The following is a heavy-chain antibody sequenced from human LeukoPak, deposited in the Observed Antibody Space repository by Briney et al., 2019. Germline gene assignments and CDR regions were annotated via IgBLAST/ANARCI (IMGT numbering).Heavy chain of an antibody. Sequence: SETLSLTCTVSGDSISGYYWSWIRQPPGKGLEWIGYIYYTGTTNYNPSLKSRVTISVDTSKNQFSLKLSSVTAADTAVYYCARGYYGSGKYFYYFDYWGQGTLVTVSS. CDR1: GDSISGYY. V-gene: IGHV4-59*12. J-gene: IGHJ4*02. D-gene: IGHD3-10*01. CDR3: ARGYYGSGKYFYYFDY. CDR2: IYYTGTT.